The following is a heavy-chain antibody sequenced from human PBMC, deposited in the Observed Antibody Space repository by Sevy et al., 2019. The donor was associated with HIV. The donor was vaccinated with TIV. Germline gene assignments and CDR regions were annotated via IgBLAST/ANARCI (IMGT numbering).Heavy chain of an antibody. D-gene: IGHD3-22*01. CDR1: GFTFTDYY. Sequence: GGSLRLSCAGSGFTFTDYYVSWIRQAPGKGLEWISYISSSGISTYYADSVKGRFTISRDQAKKIVYLQMNSLRAEDAAVYYCAGAPTMISFDFWGQGALVTVSS. CDR2: ISSSGIST. J-gene: IGHJ4*02. CDR3: AGAPTMISFDF. V-gene: IGHV3-11*01.